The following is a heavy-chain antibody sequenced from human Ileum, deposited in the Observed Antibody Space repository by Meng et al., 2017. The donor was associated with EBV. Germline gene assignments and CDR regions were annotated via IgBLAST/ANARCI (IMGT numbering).Heavy chain of an antibody. V-gene: IGHV4-4*02. CDR1: GASISSSNW. CDR3: ARVGQWLPIDY. CDR2: IYHSGST. D-gene: IGHD6-19*01. Sequence: QVQLQGSGLGLCKPSGTLSLTFAVSGASISSSNWWSWVRQPPGKGLEWIGEIYHSGSTNYNPSLKSRVTMSVDKSKNQFSLNLSSVTAADTAVYYCARVGQWLPIDYWGQGTLVTVSS. J-gene: IGHJ4*02.